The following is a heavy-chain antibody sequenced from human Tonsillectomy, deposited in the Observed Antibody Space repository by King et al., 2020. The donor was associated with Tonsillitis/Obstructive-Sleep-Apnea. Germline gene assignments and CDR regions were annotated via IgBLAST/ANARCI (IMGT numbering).Heavy chain of an antibody. CDR3: ASELPWNYGFWFDP. CDR2: ISSSGSTI. V-gene: IGHV3-48*03. J-gene: IGHJ5*02. D-gene: IGHD1-7*01. CDR1: GFTFSSYE. Sequence: VQLVESGGGLVKPGGSLRLSCAASGFTFSSYEMNWVRQAPGKGLEWVSYISSSGSTIYYADSVKDRLTISRNNAKNSLYLQMNSLRAEDTAVYYCASELPWNYGFWFDPWGQGTLVTVSS.